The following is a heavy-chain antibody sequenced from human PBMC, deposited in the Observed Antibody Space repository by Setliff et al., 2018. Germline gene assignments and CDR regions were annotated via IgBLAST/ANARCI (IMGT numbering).Heavy chain of an antibody. CDR1: GGSISSGDYY. D-gene: IGHD6-19*01. Sequence: SETLSLTCTVSGGSISSGDYYWSWIRQPPGKGLEWIGYIYSSGSTYYNPSLKSRVSMSIDTSKNQFSLKLNSVTAADMAVYYCAREQWLDPPGYYYMDVWAKGTTVTVSS. J-gene: IGHJ6*03. CDR3: AREQWLDPPGYYYMDV. V-gene: IGHV4-30-4*08. CDR2: IYSSGST.